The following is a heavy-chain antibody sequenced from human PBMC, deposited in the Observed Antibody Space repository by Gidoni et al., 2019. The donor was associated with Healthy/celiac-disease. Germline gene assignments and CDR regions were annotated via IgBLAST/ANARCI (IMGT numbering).Heavy chain of an antibody. CDR2: INPNSGGT. CDR1: GYTSTGYY. J-gene: IGHJ5*02. Sequence: QVQLVQSGAEVKKPGASVKVPCTASGYTSTGYYMPWVRQAPGQGLEWMGWINPNSGGTNYAQKFQGRVTMTRDTSISTAYMELSRLRSDDTAVYYCARGSLGITIFGPFDPWGQGTLVTVSS. D-gene: IGHD3-3*01. V-gene: IGHV1-2*02. CDR3: ARGSLGITIFGPFDP.